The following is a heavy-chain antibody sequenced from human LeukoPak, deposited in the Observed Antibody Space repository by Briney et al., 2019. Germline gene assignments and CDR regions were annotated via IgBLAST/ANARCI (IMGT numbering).Heavy chain of an antibody. CDR1: GGTFSSYA. CDR3: ARGGSVTSATSFDY. J-gene: IGHJ4*02. CDR2: IIPIFGTA. V-gene: IGHV1-69*13. Sequence: SVKVSCKASGGTFSSYAISWVRQAPGQGLEWMGGIIPIFGTANYAQKFQGRVTITADESTSTAYMELSSLRSEDTAVYYCARGGSVTSATSFDYWGQGTLVTVSS. D-gene: IGHD3-10*01.